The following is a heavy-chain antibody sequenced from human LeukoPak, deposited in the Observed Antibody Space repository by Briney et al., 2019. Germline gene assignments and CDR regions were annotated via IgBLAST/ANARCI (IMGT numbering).Heavy chain of an antibody. CDR1: GFTFSSYA. D-gene: IGHD5-12*01. Sequence: GGSLRLSCAASGFTFSSYAMSWIRQAPGKGLEWVSVIHSDGITYYAGSVKGRFTISRDNSINTLYLQMSNLRAEDTALYYCASTSIIRGYDHDQYYWGQGTLVTVSS. CDR2: IHSDGIT. CDR3: ASTSIIRGYDHDQYY. J-gene: IGHJ4*02. V-gene: IGHV3-23*01.